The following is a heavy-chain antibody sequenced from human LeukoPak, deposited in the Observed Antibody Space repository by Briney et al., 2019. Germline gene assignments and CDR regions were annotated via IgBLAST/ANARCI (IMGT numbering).Heavy chain of an antibody. V-gene: IGHV4-39*07. CDR3: ARVVGATTVYFDY. CDR2: IYYSGST. J-gene: IGHJ4*02. Sequence: SETLSLTCTVAGGSISSSSYDWGWIRQPPGKGLEWIGSIYYSGSTYYNPSLKSRVTISVDTSKNQFSLKLSSVTAADTAVYYCARVVGATTVYFDYWGQGTLVTVSS. CDR1: GGSISSSSYD. D-gene: IGHD1-26*01.